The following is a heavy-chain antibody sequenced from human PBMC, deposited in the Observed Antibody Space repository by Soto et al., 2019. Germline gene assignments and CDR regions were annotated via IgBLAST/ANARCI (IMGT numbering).Heavy chain of an antibody. CDR2: IKQDGSEK. Sequence: EVQLVESGGGLVQPGGSLRLSCAASGFTFSSHWMSWVRQAPGKGLEWVANIKQDGSEKYYVDSVRGRFTISRDNAKNSLYLQMSNLRAEDTAVYYCAVSAYWGQGTLVTVSS. CDR3: AVSAY. V-gene: IGHV3-7*05. J-gene: IGHJ4*02. CDR1: GFTFSSHW.